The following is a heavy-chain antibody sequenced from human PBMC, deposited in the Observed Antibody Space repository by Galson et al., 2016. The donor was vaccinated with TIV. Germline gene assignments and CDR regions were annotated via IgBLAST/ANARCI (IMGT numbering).Heavy chain of an antibody. CDR1: GYTFTDYY. CDR3: ARDDGPTSGSNF. CDR2: INPNSGGT. J-gene: IGHJ4*02. V-gene: IGHV1-2*02. D-gene: IGHD3-22*01. Sequence: SVKVSCKASGYTFTDYYVRWVRQAPGQGLEWMGWINPNSGGTIYAQKFQGRVTMTRDTSISTAFMEVKKLRYDDTALHFSARDDGPTSGSNFWGQGTLVTVSS.